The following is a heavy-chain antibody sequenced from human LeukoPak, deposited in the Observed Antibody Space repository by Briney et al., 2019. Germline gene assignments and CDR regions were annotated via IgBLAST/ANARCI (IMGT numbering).Heavy chain of an antibody. Sequence: GGSLRLSCAASGFTFSSYWMSWVRQAPGKGLEWVANIKQDGSEKYYVDSVKGRFTISRDNAKNSLYLQMNSLRAEDTAVYYCARDHDVLRYFDWLSAAFDYWGQGTLVTVSS. CDR2: IKQDGSEK. CDR3: ARDHDVLRYFDWLSAAFDY. CDR1: GFTFSSYW. V-gene: IGHV3-7*01. D-gene: IGHD3-9*01. J-gene: IGHJ4*02.